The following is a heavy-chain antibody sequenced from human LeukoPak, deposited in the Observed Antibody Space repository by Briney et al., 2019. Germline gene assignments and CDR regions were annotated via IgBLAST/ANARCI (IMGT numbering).Heavy chain of an antibody. CDR2: IYTSGST. J-gene: IGHJ2*01. CDR1: GGSISSYY. CDR3: ARSGGYGSGSYVV. D-gene: IGHD3-10*01. V-gene: IGHV4-4*07. Sequence: SETLSLTCTVSGGSISSYYWSWIRQPAGKGLEWIGRIYTSGSTNYNPSLTSRVTMSVDTSKNQFSLKLSPVTAADTGVYYCARSGGYGSGSYVVWGRGTLVTVSS.